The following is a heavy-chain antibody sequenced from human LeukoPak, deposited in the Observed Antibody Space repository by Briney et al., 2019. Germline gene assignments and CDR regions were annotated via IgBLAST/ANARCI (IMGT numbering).Heavy chain of an antibody. CDR2: IIPMFGTG. D-gene: IGHD5-24*01. Sequence: ASVKVSCKASGGTFSNYAISWVRQAPGQGLEWMGGIIPMFGTGNYAQKLQGRVTMTTDTSTSTAYMELRSLRSDDTAVYYCARDRERDPDYWGQGTLVTVSS. J-gene: IGHJ4*02. CDR1: GGTFSNYA. CDR3: ARDRERDPDY. V-gene: IGHV1-69*05.